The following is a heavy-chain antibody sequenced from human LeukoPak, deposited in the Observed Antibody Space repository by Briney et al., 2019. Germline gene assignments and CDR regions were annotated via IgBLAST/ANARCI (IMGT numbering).Heavy chain of an antibody. J-gene: IGHJ6*02. Sequence: ASVKVSCTASGYRLSDHGISWVRQAPGQGLEWMGWLSVDNGYAKYAQRVQGRLTMTTDTSTTTAYMELRSLRPDDTAVYYCARRSGAWYYNAMDVWGQGTTVTVSS. D-gene: IGHD3-10*01. CDR2: LSVDNGYA. CDR3: ARRSGAWYYNAMDV. V-gene: IGHV1-18*04. CDR1: GYRLSDHG.